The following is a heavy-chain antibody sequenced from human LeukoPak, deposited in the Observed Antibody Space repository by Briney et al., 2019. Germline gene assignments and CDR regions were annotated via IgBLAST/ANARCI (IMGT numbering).Heavy chain of an antibody. J-gene: IGHJ3*02. CDR1: GGTFSSYA. D-gene: IGHD6-19*01. CDR3: ARVIAVASI. CDR2: IIPIFGTA. Sequence: SVKVSCKASGGTFSSYAISWVRQAPGQGLEWMGGIIPIFGTANYAQKFQGRVTMTRNTSISTAYMELSSLRSEDTAVYYCARVIAVASIWGQGTMVTVSS. V-gene: IGHV1-69*05.